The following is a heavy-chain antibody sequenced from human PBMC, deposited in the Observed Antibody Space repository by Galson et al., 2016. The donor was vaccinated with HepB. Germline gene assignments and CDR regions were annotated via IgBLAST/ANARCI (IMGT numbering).Heavy chain of an antibody. Sequence: QSGAEVKKPGESLKISCKASGYNFTKQWIGWVRQMPGKGLEWMGIIYPGDSDTRYGPSFEGQVTVSADKSITTAFLQWNRLEASDTAMYYCARSGYTGNFLPYGGQGTLVTVSS. J-gene: IGHJ4*01. V-gene: IGHV5-51*03. CDR3: ARSGYTGNFLPY. CDR2: IYPGDSDT. CDR1: GYNFTKQW. D-gene: IGHD1-26*01.